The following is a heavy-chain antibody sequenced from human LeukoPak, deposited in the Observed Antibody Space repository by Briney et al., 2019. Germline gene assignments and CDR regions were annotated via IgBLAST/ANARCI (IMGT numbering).Heavy chain of an antibody. V-gene: IGHV3-48*01. J-gene: IGHJ3*02. CDR2: ISSSSSTI. D-gene: IGHD3-22*01. CDR1: GFTFSSYS. CDR3: AKDDDDSSGYYTDAFDI. Sequence: GGSLRLSCAASGFTFSSYSMNWVRQAPGKGLEWVSYISSSSSTIYYADSVKGRLTISRDNAKNSLYLQMNSLRAEDTAVYYCAKDDDDSSGYYTDAFDIWGQGTMVTVSS.